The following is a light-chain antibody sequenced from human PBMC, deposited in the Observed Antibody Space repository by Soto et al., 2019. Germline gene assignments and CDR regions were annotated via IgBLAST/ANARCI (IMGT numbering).Light chain of an antibody. Sequence: IVMTQSPATLSVSPGERATLSCRASQNIYSNVAWYQQRPGQAPRLLIYRASTRATGIPARFSGSGSGTEFTLTISSLQSEDVAVYYCQQYDNWPPYTFGQGTKVDI. J-gene: IGKJ2*01. CDR2: RAS. CDR3: QQYDNWPPYT. CDR1: QNIYSN. V-gene: IGKV3-15*01.